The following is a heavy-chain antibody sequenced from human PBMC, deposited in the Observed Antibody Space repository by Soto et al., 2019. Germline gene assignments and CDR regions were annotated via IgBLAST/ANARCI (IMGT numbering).Heavy chain of an antibody. CDR1: GGSFSGYY. CDR2: INHSRRT. Sequence: SETLSLTCAVYGGSFSGYYWSWIRQPPGKGLEWIGEINHSRRTNYNPSLKSRVTISVDTSKNQFSLKLSSVTAADTAVYYCAREVGCSSTSCYATGAFDIWGQGTMGTGSS. D-gene: IGHD2-2*01. CDR3: AREVGCSSTSCYATGAFDI. J-gene: IGHJ3*02. V-gene: IGHV4-34*01.